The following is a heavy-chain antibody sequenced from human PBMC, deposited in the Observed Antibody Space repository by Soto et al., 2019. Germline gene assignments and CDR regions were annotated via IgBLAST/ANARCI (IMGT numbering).Heavy chain of an antibody. D-gene: IGHD1-1*01. Sequence: QVQLVESGGGVVQPGRSLRLSCAASGFTFSSYAMHWVRQAPGKGLEWVAVISYDGSNKYYADSVKGRFTISRDNSKNTMYLQMNSLRAEDTAVYYCARDHLRYNWNDSPYYSCGMDVWGQGTTVTVSS. CDR3: ARDHLRYNWNDSPYYSCGMDV. J-gene: IGHJ6*02. V-gene: IGHV3-30-3*01. CDR1: GFTFSSYA. CDR2: ISYDGSNK.